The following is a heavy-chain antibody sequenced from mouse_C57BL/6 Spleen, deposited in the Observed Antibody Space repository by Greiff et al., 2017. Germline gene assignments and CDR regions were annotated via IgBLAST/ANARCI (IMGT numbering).Heavy chain of an antibody. CDR1: GFTFSSYG. V-gene: IGHV5-6*01. CDR2: ISSGGSYT. Sequence: EVKLMESGGDLVKPGGSLKLSCAASGFTFSSYGMSWVRQTPDKRLEWVATISSGGSYTYYPDSVKGRFTISRDNAKNTLYLQMSSLKSEDTAMYYCARDCGYDGEPWFAYWGQGTLVTVSA. CDR3: ARDCGYDGEPWFAY. D-gene: IGHD2-2*01. J-gene: IGHJ3*01.